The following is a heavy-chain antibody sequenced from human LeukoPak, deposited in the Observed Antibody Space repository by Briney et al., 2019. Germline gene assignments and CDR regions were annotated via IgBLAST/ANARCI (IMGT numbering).Heavy chain of an antibody. CDR1: GGSITDPF. J-gene: IGHJ4*02. D-gene: IGHD1-26*01. V-gene: IGHV4-4*07. CDR2: IYSSGIT. Sequence: ASETLSLTCTVSGGSITDPFWTWIRQPAGKGLEWIGRIYSSGITNCSPSLKSRVTMSVDTSKNQFSLNLTSVTAADTAVYFCASEQTTSGGRRLDYWGQGTLVIVSS. CDR3: ASEQTTSGGRRLDY.